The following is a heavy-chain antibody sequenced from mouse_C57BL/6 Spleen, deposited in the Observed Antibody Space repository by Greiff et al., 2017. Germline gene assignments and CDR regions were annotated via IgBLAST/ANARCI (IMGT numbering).Heavy chain of an antibody. V-gene: IGHV14-2*01. D-gene: IGHD2-10*02. CDR3: ARGYGNYDAMDY. Sequence: EVQRVESGAELVKPGASVKLSCTASGFNIKDYYMHWVKQRTEQGLEWIGRIDPEDGETKYAPKFQGKAPITADTSSNPAYLQLSSLTSEDTAVYYCARGYGNYDAMDYWGQGTSVTVSS. CDR1: GFNIKDYY. CDR2: IDPEDGET. J-gene: IGHJ4*01.